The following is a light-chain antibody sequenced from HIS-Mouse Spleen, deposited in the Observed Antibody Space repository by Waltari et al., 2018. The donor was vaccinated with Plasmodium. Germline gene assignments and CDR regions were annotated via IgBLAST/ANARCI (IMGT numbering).Light chain of an antibody. CDR3: GTWDSSLSAGVV. V-gene: IGLV1-51*01. J-gene: IGLJ2*01. Sequence: QSVLTQPPSVSAAPGQKVTISCSGSSSNIGNNYVSWYQQLPGTAPKPLIYANNKRPSGIPDRFSGSKSGTSATLGITGLQTGDEADYYCGTWDSSLSAGVVFGGGTKLTVL. CDR2: ANN. CDR1: SSNIGNNY.